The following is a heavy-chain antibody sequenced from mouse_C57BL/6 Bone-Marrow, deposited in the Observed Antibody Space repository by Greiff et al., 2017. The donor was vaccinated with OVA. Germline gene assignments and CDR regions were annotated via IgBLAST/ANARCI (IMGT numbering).Heavy chain of an antibody. CDR3: VRGYGSRGGFAY. Sequence: GGGLVQPKGSLKLSCAASGFSFNTYAMNWVRQAPGKGLEWVARIRSKSNNYATYYADSVKDRFTISRDDSESMLYLQMNNLKTEDTAMYYCVRGYGSRGGFAYWGQGTLVTVSA. CDR2: IRSKSNNYAT. CDR1: GFSFNTYA. D-gene: IGHD1-1*01. V-gene: IGHV10-1*01. J-gene: IGHJ3*01.